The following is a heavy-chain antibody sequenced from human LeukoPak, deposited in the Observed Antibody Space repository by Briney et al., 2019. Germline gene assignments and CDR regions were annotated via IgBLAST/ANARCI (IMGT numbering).Heavy chain of an antibody. CDR1: GGSISSYY. CDR3: ARGPPSDP. V-gene: IGHV4-59*01. Sequence: NSSETLSLTCTVSGGSISSYYWSWIRQPPGKGLEWIGYIYYSGSTNYNPSLKSRVTISVDTSKNQFSLKLSSVTAADTAVYYCARGPPSDPWGQGTLVTVSS. J-gene: IGHJ5*02. CDR2: IYYSGST.